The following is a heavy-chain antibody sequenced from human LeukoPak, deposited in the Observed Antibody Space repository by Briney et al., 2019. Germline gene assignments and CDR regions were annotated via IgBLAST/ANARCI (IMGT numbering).Heavy chain of an antibody. CDR2: INSDGSST. V-gene: IGHV3-74*01. CDR3: TRGSVVAPISASDI. Sequence: PGGSLRLSCAASGFTFSSHWMHWVRQAPGKGLLWISRINSDGSSTTYADSVKGRFTISRDNAKNTLYLQMDSLRAEDTAVYYCTRGSVVAPISASDIWGQRTMVTVSS. J-gene: IGHJ3*02. CDR1: GFTFSSHW. D-gene: IGHD2-21*02.